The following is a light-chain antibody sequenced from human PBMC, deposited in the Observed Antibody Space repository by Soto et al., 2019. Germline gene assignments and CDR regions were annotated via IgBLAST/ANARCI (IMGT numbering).Light chain of an antibody. Sequence: DLQMTQSPSTLSASVGDRVTITCRASQSISSWLAWYQQKPGQAPKLLIYKASTLQSGVPSRFSGSGSGTEFTLAISSLQPDESATYYCQQYNDNWTFGQGTKVEIK. J-gene: IGKJ1*01. CDR2: KAS. V-gene: IGKV1-5*03. CDR1: QSISSW. CDR3: QQYNDNWT.